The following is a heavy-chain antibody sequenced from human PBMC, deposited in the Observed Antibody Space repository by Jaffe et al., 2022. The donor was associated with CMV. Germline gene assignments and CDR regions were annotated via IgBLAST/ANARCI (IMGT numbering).Heavy chain of an antibody. CDR2: INPSGGST. J-gene: IGHJ6*02. CDR3: ARVTYCSSTSCYREGYYYYYGMDV. CDR1: GYTFTSYY. V-gene: IGHV1-46*01. D-gene: IGHD2-2*01. Sequence: QVQLVQSGAEVKKPGASVKVSCKASGYTFTSYYMHWVRQAPGQGLEWMGIINPSGGSTSYAQKFQGRVTMTRDTSTSTVYMELSSLRSEDTAVYYCARVTYCSSTSCYREGYYYYYGMDVWGQGTTVTVSS.